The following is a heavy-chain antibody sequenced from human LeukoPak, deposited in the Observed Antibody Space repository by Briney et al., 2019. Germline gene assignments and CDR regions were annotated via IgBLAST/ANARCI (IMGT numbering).Heavy chain of an antibody. Sequence: PGGSLKLSCTASGFTFGDYAMSWFRQAPGKGLEGVGFIRSKAYGGTTEYAASVKGRFTISRDYSKSIRYLQMNSLKTEDTAVYYCTREAGPYCSGGSCYSPAYYFDYWGQGTLVTVSS. CDR1: GFTFGDYA. CDR2: IRSKAYGGTT. CDR3: TREAGPYCSGGSCYSPAYYFDY. D-gene: IGHD2-15*01. J-gene: IGHJ4*02. V-gene: IGHV3-49*03.